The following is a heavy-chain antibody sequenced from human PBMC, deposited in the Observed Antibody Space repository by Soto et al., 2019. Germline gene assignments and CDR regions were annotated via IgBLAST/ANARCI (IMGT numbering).Heavy chain of an antibody. CDR1: GFTFRDYY. CDR2: ISGSGGST. J-gene: IGHJ4*02. CDR3: AKDGDEAAAGYYFDY. D-gene: IGHD6-13*01. V-gene: IGHV3-23*01. Sequence: GGSLRLSCAAAGFTFRDYYMSWVRQAPGKGLEWVSAISGSGGSTYYADSVKGRFTISRDNSKDTLYLQMNSLRAEDTAIYYCAKDGDEAAAGYYFDYWGQGTLVTVSS.